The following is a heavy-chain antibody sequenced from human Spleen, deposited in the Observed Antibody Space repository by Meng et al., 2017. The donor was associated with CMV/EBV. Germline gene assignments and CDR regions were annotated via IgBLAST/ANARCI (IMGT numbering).Heavy chain of an antibody. CDR3: ARDSPVYCSSISCLALTFIDH. V-gene: IGHV1-2*02. Sequence: ASVKVSCKASEYTFTGYYMHWVRQAPGQGLEWMGWINPNSGDTNHVQKFQGRVTLTRDTSISTAYMGLSRLRSDDTAVYYCARDSPVYCSSISCLALTFIDHWGQGTLVTVSS. J-gene: IGHJ4*02. CDR2: INPNSGDT. CDR1: EYTFTGYY. D-gene: IGHD2-2*01.